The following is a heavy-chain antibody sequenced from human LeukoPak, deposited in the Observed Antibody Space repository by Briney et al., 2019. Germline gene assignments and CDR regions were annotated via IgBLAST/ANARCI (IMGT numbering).Heavy chain of an antibody. CDR1: GGSISSSSYY. D-gene: IGHD1-26*01. V-gene: IGHV4-39*01. CDR2: IYYSGST. Sequence: PSETLSLTRTVSGGSISSSSYYWGWIRQPPGKGLEWIGSIYYSGSTYYNPSLKSRVTISVDTSKNQFSLKLSSVTAADTAVYYCARLSGSYYYFDYWGQGTLVTVSS. J-gene: IGHJ4*02. CDR3: ARLSGSYYYFDY.